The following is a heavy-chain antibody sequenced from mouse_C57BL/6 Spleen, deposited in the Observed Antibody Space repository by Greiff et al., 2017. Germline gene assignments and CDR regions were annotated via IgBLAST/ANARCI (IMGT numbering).Heavy chain of an antibody. J-gene: IGHJ1*03. V-gene: IGHV1-50*01. CDR3: ARKEGGCFDV. CDR2: IDPSDSYT. CDR1: GYTFTSYW. Sequence: QFQLQQPGAELVKPGASVKLSCKASGYTFTSYWMQWVKQRPGQGLEWIGEIDPSDSYTNYNQKFKGKATLTVDKSSSQAYMQLRSLTSGDSAVYACARKEGGCFDVWGTGTTVTVSS.